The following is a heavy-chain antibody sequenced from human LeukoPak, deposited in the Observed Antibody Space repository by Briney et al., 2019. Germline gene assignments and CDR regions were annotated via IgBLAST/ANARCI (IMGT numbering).Heavy chain of an antibody. CDR1: GYTFTSYD. D-gene: IGHD5-24*01. Sequence: ASVKVSCKASGYTFTSYDINWVRQAPGQGLEWMGWISACNGNTNYAQKLQGRVTMTTGTSTSTAYMELRSLRSDDTAVYYCARGGGRWLQFHEYFQHWGQGTLVTVSS. CDR2: ISACNGNT. V-gene: IGHV1-18*01. J-gene: IGHJ1*01. CDR3: ARGGGRWLQFHEYFQH.